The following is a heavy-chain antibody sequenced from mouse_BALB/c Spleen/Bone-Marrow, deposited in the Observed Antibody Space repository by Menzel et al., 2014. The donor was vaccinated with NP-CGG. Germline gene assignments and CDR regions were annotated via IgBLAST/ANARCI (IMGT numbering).Heavy chain of an antibody. CDR2: FAPGSGNT. D-gene: IGHD2-4*01. V-gene: IGHV1S41*01. CDR1: GYTFTNYW. CDR3: ARARSTVITTWYFDV. Sequence: DLVKPGASVKLSCKASGYTFTNYWINWIKQRPGQGLEWIGRFAPGSGNTYYNEMFKGKATLTVDTSSSTAYIQLSSLSSEDSAVYFCARARSTVITTWYFDVWGTGTKVTVSS. J-gene: IGHJ1*03.